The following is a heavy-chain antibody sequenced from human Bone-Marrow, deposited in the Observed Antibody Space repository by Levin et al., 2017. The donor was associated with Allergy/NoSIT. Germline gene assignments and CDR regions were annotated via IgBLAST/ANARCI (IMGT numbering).Heavy chain of an antibody. CDR1: GGSISSGDFS. CDR3: ARRDSYGYEFDY. CDR2: IYHSGNT. V-gene: IGHV4-30-2*01. D-gene: IGHD5-18*01. Sequence: LRLSCVVSGGSISSGDFSWSWIRQPPGKGLEWIGYIYHSGNTYYNPSLKSRVTMSVDRSKNHFSLKLSSVTAADTAVYYCARRDSYGYEFDYWGQGTLVTVSS. J-gene: IGHJ4*02.